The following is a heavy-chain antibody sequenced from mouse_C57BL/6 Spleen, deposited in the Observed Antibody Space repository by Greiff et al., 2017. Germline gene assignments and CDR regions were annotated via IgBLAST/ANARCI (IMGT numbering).Heavy chain of an antibody. V-gene: IGHV1-59*01. CDR3: ASVGRGGYYFDY. J-gene: IGHJ2*01. D-gene: IGHD4-1*01. CDR1: GYTFTSYW. Sequence: VQLQQSGAELVRPGTSVKLSCKASGYTFTSYWMHWVKQRPGQGLEWIGVIDPSDSYTNYNQKFKGKATLTVDTSSSTAYMQLSSLTSEDSAVYYCASVGRGGYYFDYWGQGTTLTVSS. CDR2: IDPSDSYT.